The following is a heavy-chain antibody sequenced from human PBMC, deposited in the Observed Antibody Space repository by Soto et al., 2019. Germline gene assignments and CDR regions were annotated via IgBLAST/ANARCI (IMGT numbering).Heavy chain of an antibody. CDR3: GKGRSYYYYYGVDV. J-gene: IGHJ6*02. CDR2: IIDSGGST. V-gene: IGHV3-23*01. Sequence: GGSLRLSCAASGFTFSSCAMGWVLQAPWKGLEWVSDIIDSGGSTYYADAVKGRFTISRDNSKSTLYLQMNSLRAEDTAVYYCGKGRSYYYYYGVDVWGQGTTVTVSS. CDR1: GFTFSSCA. D-gene: IGHD1-26*01.